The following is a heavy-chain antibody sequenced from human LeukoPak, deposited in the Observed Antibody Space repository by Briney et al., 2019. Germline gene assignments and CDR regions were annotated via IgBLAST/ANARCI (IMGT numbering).Heavy chain of an antibody. Sequence: SETLSLTCAVYGGSFSGYYWSWIRRPPGKGLEWIGEINHSGSTNYNPSLKSRVTISVDTSKNQFSLKLSSVTAADTAVFYCARREWGYAVSVWGKGTTVIVSS. D-gene: IGHD2-2*01. CDR3: ARREWGYAVSV. CDR2: INHSGST. V-gene: IGHV4-34*01. J-gene: IGHJ6*04. CDR1: GGSFSGYY.